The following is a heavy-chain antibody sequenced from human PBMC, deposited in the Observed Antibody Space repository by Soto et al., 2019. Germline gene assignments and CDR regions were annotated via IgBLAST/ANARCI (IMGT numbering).Heavy chain of an antibody. V-gene: IGHV6-1*01. CDR2: TYYRSKWYN. D-gene: IGHD6-19*01. J-gene: IGHJ4*02. Sequence: SQTLSLTCXISGDSVSSNSAAWNWIRRSPSRGLEWLGRTYYRSKWYNDYAVSVKSRIAINPDTSKNQFSLQLNSVTPEDTAVYYCARTSGHFDSWGQGTLVTVSS. CDR1: GDSVSSNSAA. CDR3: ARTSGHFDS.